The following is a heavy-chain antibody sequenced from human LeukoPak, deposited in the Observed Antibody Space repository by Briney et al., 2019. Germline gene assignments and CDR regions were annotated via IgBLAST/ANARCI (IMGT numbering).Heavy chain of an antibody. CDR1: GGSISSGGYS. CDR2: INYSGST. J-gene: IGHJ6*02. D-gene: IGHD3-3*01. Sequence: SQTLSLTCTVSGGSISSGGYSWSWIRQHPGKGLEWIGYINYSGSTYYNPSLKSRVTISVDTSKNQFSLKLSSVTAADTVVYYCASTHYDFWSGSNYYYYGMDVWGQGTTVTVSS. V-gene: IGHV4-31*03. CDR3: ASTHYDFWSGSNYYYYGMDV.